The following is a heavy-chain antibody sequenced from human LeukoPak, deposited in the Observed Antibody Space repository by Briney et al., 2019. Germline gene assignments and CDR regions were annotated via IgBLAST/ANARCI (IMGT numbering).Heavy chain of an antibody. CDR3: ASTVAGSTNWFDL. CDR1: GGSISSSSYY. D-gene: IGHD6-19*01. Sequence: SETLSLTCTVSGGSISSSSYYWGWIRQPPGKGLEWIVSIYYSGSTYYNPSLKSRVTISVDTSRNQFSLKLRSVTTADTAVYYCASTVAGSTNWFDLWGQGTLVTVSS. CDR2: IYYSGST. V-gene: IGHV4-39*07. J-gene: IGHJ5*02.